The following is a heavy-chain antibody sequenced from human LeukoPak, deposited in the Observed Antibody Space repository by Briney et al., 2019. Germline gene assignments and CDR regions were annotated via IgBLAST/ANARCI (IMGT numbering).Heavy chain of an antibody. V-gene: IGHV1-2*02. CDR2: INPDSGGA. Sequence: GASVKVSCKASGYTFTGYYMHWVRQAPGQGLEWMGWINPDSGGANSAQNFQGRVTMTRDTSISTAYMELSRLRSDDTAVYYCASGRHSNGWYYFDYWGQGTLVTVSS. CDR3: ASGRHSNGWYYFDY. CDR1: GYTFTGYY. D-gene: IGHD6-19*01. J-gene: IGHJ4*02.